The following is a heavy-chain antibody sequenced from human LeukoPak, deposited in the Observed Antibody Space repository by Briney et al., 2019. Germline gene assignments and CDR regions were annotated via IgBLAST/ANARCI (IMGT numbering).Heavy chain of an antibody. V-gene: IGHV3-30*04. D-gene: IGHD2-15*01. CDR2: ISYDGSNK. Sequence: HPGGSLRLSCAASGLTFSSYAMHWVRQAPGKGLEWVAVISYDGSNKYYADSVKGRFTISRDNSKNTLYLQMNSLRAEDTAVYYCARDGATHNYYYYMDVWGKGTTVTVSS. CDR1: GLTFSSYA. J-gene: IGHJ6*03. CDR3: ARDGATHNYYYYMDV.